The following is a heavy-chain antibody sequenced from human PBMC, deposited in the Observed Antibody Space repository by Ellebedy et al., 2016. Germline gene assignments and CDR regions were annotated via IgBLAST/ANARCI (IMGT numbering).Heavy chain of an antibody. CDR3: ARDPGYYYYGMDV. V-gene: IGHV3-7*01. Sequence: GGSLRLSCAASGFTFSSYWMSWVRQAPGKGLEWVANIKQDGSEKYYVDSVKGRFTISRDNAKNSLYLQMNSLRAEDTAVYYCARDPGYYYYGMDVWGQGTTVTVSS. CDR1: GFTFSSYW. CDR2: IKQDGSEK. J-gene: IGHJ6*02.